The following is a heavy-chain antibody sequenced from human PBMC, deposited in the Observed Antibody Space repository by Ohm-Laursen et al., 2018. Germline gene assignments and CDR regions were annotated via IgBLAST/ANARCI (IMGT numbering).Heavy chain of an antibody. CDR2: INHSRST. CDR3: VRNSGGLGV. J-gene: IGHJ6*02. Sequence: SETLSLTCAVYGGSFSGYYWNWIRQPPGKGLEWIGEINHSRSTKYNSSFKSRVTISVDTSKNQFSLKLSSVTAADTAVYYCVRNSGGLGVWGQGTTVTVSS. CDR1: GGSFSGYY. V-gene: IGHV4-34*01. D-gene: IGHD1-1*01.